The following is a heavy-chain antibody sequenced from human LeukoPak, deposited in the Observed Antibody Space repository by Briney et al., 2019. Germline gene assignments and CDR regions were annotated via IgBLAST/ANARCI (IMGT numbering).Heavy chain of an antibody. V-gene: IGHV1-2*02. D-gene: IGHD5-12*01. CDR3: AGLSGYDPYYFDY. CDR2: INPNSGGT. CDR1: GYTFTGYY. J-gene: IGHJ4*02. Sequence: GASVKVSCKASGYTFTGYYIHWVRQAPGQGLEWMGCINPNSGGTDYAQKFQGRVTMTRDTSISTAYMELSRLTSDDTAVYYCAGLSGYDPYYFDYWGQGTLVAVSS.